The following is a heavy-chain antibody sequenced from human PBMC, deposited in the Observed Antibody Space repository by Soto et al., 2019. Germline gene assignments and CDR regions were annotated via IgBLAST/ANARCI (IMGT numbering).Heavy chain of an antibody. CDR1: GGSISSYY. V-gene: IGHV4-59*08. D-gene: IGHD6-6*01. J-gene: IGHJ6*03. CDR3: ARGVRIAARLDFMDV. Sequence: QVQLQESGPGLVKPSETLSLTCTVSGGSISSYYWSWIRQPPGKGLEWIGYIYYSGSTNYNPSLKGRVTISVDTSKDQFSLQLSSVTAADTAVYYCARGVRIAARLDFMDVWGKGTTVTVSS. CDR2: IYYSGST.